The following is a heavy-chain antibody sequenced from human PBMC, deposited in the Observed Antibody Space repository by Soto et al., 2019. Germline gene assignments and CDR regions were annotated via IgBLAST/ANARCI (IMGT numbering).Heavy chain of an antibody. CDR3: ARVTYDFWSGYYPLGMDV. CDR2: ISSSSSTI. Sequence: GGSLILSCAASGFTFSIYSMNWVRQAPGKGLEWVSYISSSSSTIYYADSVKGRFTISRDNAKNSLYLQMNSLRDEDTAVYYCARVTYDFWSGYYPLGMDVCGQGTTVTVSS. V-gene: IGHV3-48*02. D-gene: IGHD3-3*01. J-gene: IGHJ6*02. CDR1: GFTFSIYS.